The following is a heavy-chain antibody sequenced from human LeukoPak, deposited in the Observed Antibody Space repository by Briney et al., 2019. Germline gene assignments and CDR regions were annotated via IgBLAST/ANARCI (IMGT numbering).Heavy chain of an antibody. CDR2: ISSSSSYI. J-gene: IGHJ4*02. Sequence: NPGGSLRLSYAASGFTFSSYEMKWVRQAPGKGLEWVSSISSSSSYIYYADSVKGRFTISRDNAKNSLYLQMNSLRAEDTAVYYCARDRSDRLAVAGTSAFDYWGQGTLVTVSS. CDR1: GFTFSSYE. D-gene: IGHD6-19*01. V-gene: IGHV3-21*01. CDR3: ARDRSDRLAVAGTSAFDY.